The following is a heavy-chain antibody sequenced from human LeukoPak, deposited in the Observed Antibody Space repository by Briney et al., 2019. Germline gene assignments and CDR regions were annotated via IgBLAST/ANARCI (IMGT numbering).Heavy chain of an antibody. CDR1: GDSFSGYY. CDR2: INYSENT. CDR3: ACSGITGTFDY. D-gene: IGHD1-20*01. J-gene: IGHJ4*02. Sequence: PSETLSLTCAVYGDSFSGYYWSWIRQSPGKGLEWIGEINYSENTNYSPSLESRVTISVDASKNQFSLNLTSVTAADTAVYYCACSGITGTFDYWGQGTLVTVSS. V-gene: IGHV4-34*01.